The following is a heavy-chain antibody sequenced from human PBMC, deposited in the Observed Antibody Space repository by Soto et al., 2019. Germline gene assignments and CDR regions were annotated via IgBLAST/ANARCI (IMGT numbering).Heavy chain of an antibody. CDR1: GPPVSCCY. D-gene: IGHD1-1*01. V-gene: IGHV4-4*07. CDR2: IYATGTT. Sequence: SETRSISCTVSGPPVSCCYLSWIRTSAGKGLWWIGRIYATGTTDYNPSLKSRVMMSLDTSKKHFSLKLRSVTAADPAVYYCVRDGTKTLRDWFDPWGQGISVTVSS. CDR3: VRDGTKTLRDWFDP. J-gene: IGHJ5*02.